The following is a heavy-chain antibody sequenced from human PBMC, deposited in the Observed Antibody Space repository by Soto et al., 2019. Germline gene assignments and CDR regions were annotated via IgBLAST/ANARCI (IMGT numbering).Heavy chain of an antibody. CDR3: GRPHGPKTSEIWFDS. CDR2: ISTYSGDT. J-gene: IGHJ5*01. CDR1: GYTFFTYD. Sequence: ASVKVSCKASGYTFFTYDISWVRQAPGQGLEWMGWISTYSGDTKYAQKFQGRVTMTTDTSTTTAYLELRSLRSDDTAVYYCGRPHGPKTSEIWFDSWGQRTPVTVSP. V-gene: IGHV1-18*01. D-gene: IGHD4-17*01.